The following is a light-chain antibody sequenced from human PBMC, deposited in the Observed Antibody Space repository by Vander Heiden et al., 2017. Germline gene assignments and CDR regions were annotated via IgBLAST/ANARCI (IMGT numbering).Light chain of an antibody. CDR3: QQYGSTQYT. Sequence: IVLTQSPGTLSLSLGDRATLSCRASQSVTSNFLAWYQQKPGQAPRLLIYAASSRATGIPDRFSGSGSGTDFTLTISRLDPEDFAVYYCQQYGSTQYTFGQGTKLETK. J-gene: IGKJ2*01. CDR1: QSVTSNF. CDR2: AAS. V-gene: IGKV3-20*01.